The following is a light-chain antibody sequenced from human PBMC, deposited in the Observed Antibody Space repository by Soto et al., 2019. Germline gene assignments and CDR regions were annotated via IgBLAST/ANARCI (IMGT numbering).Light chain of an antibody. V-gene: IGLV2-8*01. Sequence: QSGLTQPPSASGSLGQAVTISCTGTRDDVGGYNYVSWYQQHPGKAPRLILYEVTKRPSGVPARFSGSKSGNTASLTVSGLQGEDEAVYYCNSYVTSNVVVFGGGTKLTVL. CDR2: EVT. CDR1: RDDVGGYNY. CDR3: NSYVTSNVVV. J-gene: IGLJ2*01.